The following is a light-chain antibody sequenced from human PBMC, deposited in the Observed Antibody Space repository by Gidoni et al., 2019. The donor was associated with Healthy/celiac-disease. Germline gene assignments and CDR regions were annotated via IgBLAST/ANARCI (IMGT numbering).Light chain of an antibody. V-gene: IGLV3-19*01. CDR1: SLRSYY. Sequence: SSELTQDPAVSVALGQTVRITCQGDSLRSYYARWYQQKPGQAPVLVIYGKNNRHSGIPDRFSGSSSGNTASLTITGAQAEDEADYYCNSRNSSGNHVVFGGATKLTVL. CDR3: NSRNSSGNHVV. CDR2: GKN. J-gene: IGLJ2*01.